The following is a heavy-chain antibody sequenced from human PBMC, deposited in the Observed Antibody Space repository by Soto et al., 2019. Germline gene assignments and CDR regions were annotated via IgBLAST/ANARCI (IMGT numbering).Heavy chain of an antibody. Sequence: GGSLRLSCAASGFTFSSYAMSWVRQAPGKGLEWMSLISGSGGTTDYADSVKGRFTISRDNSKNTLYLQMNSLRAEDTAVYYCAKDTGGGFNWGQGTLVTVSS. CDR2: ISGSGGTT. J-gene: IGHJ4*02. D-gene: IGHD2-8*02. CDR3: AKDTGGGFN. V-gene: IGHV3-23*01. CDR1: GFTFSSYA.